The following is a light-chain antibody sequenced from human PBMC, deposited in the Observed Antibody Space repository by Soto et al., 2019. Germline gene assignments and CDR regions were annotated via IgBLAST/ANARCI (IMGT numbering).Light chain of an antibody. Sequence: DLQMTQSPSSLSASVRDRVTITCRASQRIDTYLNWYQQHPGKPPQLLIYTASNLQSGVPSRFSGSGSGTDFTLTISSLQPEDFATYYCQQTLNVPFTFGPGTRVDIK. J-gene: IGKJ3*01. V-gene: IGKV1-39*01. CDR3: QQTLNVPFT. CDR2: TAS. CDR1: QRIDTY.